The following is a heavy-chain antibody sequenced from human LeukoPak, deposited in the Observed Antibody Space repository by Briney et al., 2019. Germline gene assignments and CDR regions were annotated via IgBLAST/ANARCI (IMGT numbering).Heavy chain of an antibody. V-gene: IGHV4-34*01. CDR2: INQSGST. Sequence: SETLSLTCGVYGGSFSGYYWSWIRQPPGKGLEWIGEINQSGSTNYNPSLKSRVTISVDTSKNQFSLKLSSVTAADTAVYYCARGLLSYSSSSPSDCWGQGSLVTVSS. D-gene: IGHD6-6*01. J-gene: IGHJ4*02. CDR1: GGSFSGYY. CDR3: ARGLLSYSSSSPSDC.